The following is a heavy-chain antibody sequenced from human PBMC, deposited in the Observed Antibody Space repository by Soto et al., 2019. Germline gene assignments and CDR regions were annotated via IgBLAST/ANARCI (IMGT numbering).Heavy chain of an antibody. D-gene: IGHD6-19*01. J-gene: IGHJ1*01. CDR2: IYYSGST. CDR3: ARSSVAGAGYFQH. V-gene: IGHV4-31*03. Sequence: QVQLQESGPGLVKPSQTLSLTCTVSGGSVSGGVYYWNWIRQHPEKGLEWIGYIYYSGSTYYNPSLWSRVTISADPSKNQFSLKLSSVTVADTAVYYCARSSVAGAGYFQHWGQGTQVIVSS. CDR1: GGSVSGGVYY.